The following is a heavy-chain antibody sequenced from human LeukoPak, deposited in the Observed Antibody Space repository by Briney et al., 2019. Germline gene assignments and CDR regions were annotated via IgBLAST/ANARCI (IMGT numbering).Heavy chain of an antibody. CDR2: IWYDGNNK. Sequence: GGSLRLSCAASGFTFRNYGMHWVRQAPGKGLEWVAIIWYDGNNKYYADSVKGRFTISRDNSRDTVYLQMDSLRAEDTAVYYCAKDRSSGWPGRAGVLDYWGQGTLVTVSS. V-gene: IGHV3-33*06. J-gene: IGHJ4*02. D-gene: IGHD6-19*01. CDR1: GFTFRNYG. CDR3: AKDRSSGWPGRAGVLDY.